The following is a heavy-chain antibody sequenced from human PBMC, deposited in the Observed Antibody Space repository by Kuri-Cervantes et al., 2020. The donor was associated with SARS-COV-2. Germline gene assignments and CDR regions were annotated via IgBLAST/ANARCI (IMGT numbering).Heavy chain of an antibody. CDR1: RGSLSGYH. CDR2: FSHSGRN. D-gene: IGHD3-22*01. Sequence: GSLRLSCAVSRGSLSGYHWSWIRQPPGKGLEWIGGFSHSGRNDYSPSYNPSLESRVTISGDMSENQVSLRLNSVTAADSAVYYCARGVSGFYYFYYMDVWGIGTTVTVSS. J-gene: IGHJ6*03. V-gene: IGHV4-34*01. CDR3: ARGVSGFYYFYYMDV.